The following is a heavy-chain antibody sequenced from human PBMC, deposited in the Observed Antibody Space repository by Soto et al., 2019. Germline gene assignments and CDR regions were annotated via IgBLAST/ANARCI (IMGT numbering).Heavy chain of an antibody. J-gene: IGHJ6*03. CDR3: AKLRRIGYYMDV. D-gene: IGHD3-10*01. V-gene: IGHV3-23*01. CDR2: ISSSGVGT. Sequence: GGSLRLSCAASGFTFTSSAFTWVRQAPGKGLEWVSAISSSGVGTYYADSVKGRFTISRDNSKNTLYLQMNSLRAEDTAVYYCAKLRRIGYYMDVWGKGTTVTVSS. CDR1: GFTFTSSA.